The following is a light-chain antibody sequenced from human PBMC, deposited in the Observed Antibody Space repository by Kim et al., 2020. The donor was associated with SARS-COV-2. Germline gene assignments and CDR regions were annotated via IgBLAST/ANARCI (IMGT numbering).Light chain of an antibody. J-gene: IGKJ1*01. Sequence: QMTQSPSSLSASVGDRVTITCRASRSISCYLSWFQQKPGKAPNLLIYGTSTLQTGVPSRFSGSGSGTEFTLTISSLQPEDFATYFCQQSDNTRTFGQGTKVEIK. CDR3: QQSDNTRT. V-gene: IGKV1-39*01. CDR2: GTS. CDR1: RSISCY.